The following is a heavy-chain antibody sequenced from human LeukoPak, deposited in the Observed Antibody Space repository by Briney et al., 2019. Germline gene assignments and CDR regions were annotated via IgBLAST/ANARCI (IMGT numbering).Heavy chain of an antibody. CDR3: ARALAASTFDY. Sequence: SETLSLTCTVSGGSISSYYWSWIRQPPGKGLEWIGYIYYSGSTNYNPSLKSRVTISVDTSKNQFSLRLSSATAADTAVYYCARALAASTFDYWGQGTLVTVSS. V-gene: IGHV4-59*12. D-gene: IGHD3-16*01. J-gene: IGHJ4*02. CDR1: GGSISSYY. CDR2: IYYSGST.